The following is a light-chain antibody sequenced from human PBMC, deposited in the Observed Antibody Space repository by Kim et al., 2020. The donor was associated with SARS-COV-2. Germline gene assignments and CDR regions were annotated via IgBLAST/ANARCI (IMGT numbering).Light chain of an antibody. CDR2: SNN. Sequence: ELTQPPSTSGTPGQRVTISCSGSSSNIGSNTVNWYQQLPGTAPKLLIYSNNQRPSGVPDRFSGSKSGTSASLAISGLQSEDEADYYCAAWDDSLNGPVFGGGTKLTVL. CDR3: AAWDDSLNGPV. CDR1: SSNIGSNT. J-gene: IGLJ3*02. V-gene: IGLV1-44*01.